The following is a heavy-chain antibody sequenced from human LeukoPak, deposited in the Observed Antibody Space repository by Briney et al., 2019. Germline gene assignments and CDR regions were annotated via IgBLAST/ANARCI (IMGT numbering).Heavy chain of an antibody. D-gene: IGHD3-3*01. CDR3: ARGYYTPYDI. CDR2: IYTSGST. CDR1: GGSISSGSYY. Sequence: SETLSFTCTVSGGSISSGSYYWSWIRQPAGKGLEWIGRIYTSGSTNYNPSLKSRVTISVDTSKNQFSLKLSSVTAADTAMYYCARGYYTPYDIWGQGTLVIVSS. J-gene: IGHJ3*02. V-gene: IGHV4-61*02.